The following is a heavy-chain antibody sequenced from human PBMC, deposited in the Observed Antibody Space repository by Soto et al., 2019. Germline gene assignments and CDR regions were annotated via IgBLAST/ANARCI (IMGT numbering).Heavy chain of an antibody. Sequence: PSVPLSLTCTVSGGSIISGNYWGWIRKPPGKGLEWIGSIFHGGNTYYNPSLKSRVTISVDMSKNQFSLKLNSVTAADTAVYYCARARWYDAFDVWGQGTVVTVSS. V-gene: IGHV4-38-2*02. J-gene: IGHJ3*01. CDR2: IFHGGNT. CDR3: ARARWYDAFDV. D-gene: IGHD2-15*01. CDR1: GGSIISGNY.